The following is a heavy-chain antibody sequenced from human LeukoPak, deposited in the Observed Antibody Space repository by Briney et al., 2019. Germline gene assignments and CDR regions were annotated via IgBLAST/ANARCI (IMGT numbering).Heavy chain of an antibody. D-gene: IGHD3-10*01. V-gene: IGHV3-21*01. Sequence: GGSLRLSCAASGFTFSSYSMNWVRQAPGKGLEWVSSISSSSSYIYYADSVKGRFTISRDNAKNSLYLQMDSLRAEDTAVYYCASLPVTVDAQGNYWGQGTLVTVSS. J-gene: IGHJ4*02. CDR1: GFTFSSYS. CDR2: ISSSSSYI. CDR3: ASLPVTVDAQGNY.